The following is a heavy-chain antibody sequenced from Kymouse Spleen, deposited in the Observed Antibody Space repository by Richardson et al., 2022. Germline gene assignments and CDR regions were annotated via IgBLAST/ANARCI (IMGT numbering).Heavy chain of an antibody. CDR3: ARENGSGSYNYYYYGMDV. J-gene: IGHJ6*02. Sequence: QVQLQESGPGLVKPSGTLSLTCAVSGGSISSSNWWSWVRQPPGKGLEWIGEIYHSGSTNYNPSLKSRVTISVDKSKNQFSLKLSSVTAADTAVYYCARENGSGSYNYYYYGMDVWGQGTTVTVSS. CDR1: GGSISSSNW. CDR2: IYHSGST. D-gene: IGHD3-10*01. V-gene: IGHV4-4*02.